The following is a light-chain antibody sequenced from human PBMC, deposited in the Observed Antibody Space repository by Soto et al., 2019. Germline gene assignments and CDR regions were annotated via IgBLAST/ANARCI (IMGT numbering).Light chain of an antibody. CDR2: WAS. Sequence: IVMTQSPDSLAVSLGERATINCKSSQSVLYSSNNKNYLAWYQQKPGQPPKLLISWASVREYGVPDRFSGSGSGTDFTLTISSMQAEDVAVYYCQQCYTTPPTFGQGTKLEI. CDR1: QSVLYSSNNKNY. V-gene: IGKV4-1*01. CDR3: QQCYTTPPT. J-gene: IGKJ2*01.